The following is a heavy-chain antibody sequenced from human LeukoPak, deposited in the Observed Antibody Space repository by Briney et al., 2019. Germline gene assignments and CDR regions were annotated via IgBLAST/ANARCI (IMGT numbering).Heavy chain of an antibody. CDR1: GFTFSSYG. CDR2: IRYDGSNK. J-gene: IGHJ4*02. CDR3: AKPTGA. V-gene: IGHV3-30*02. Sequence: GGSLRLSCAASGFTFSSYGMHWVRQAPGKGLEWVTFIRYDGSNKYYAVSVKGRFTISRDNSKNKLHLQMNSLRAEDTAVYYCAKPTGAWGQGTLVTVSS. D-gene: IGHD4-17*01.